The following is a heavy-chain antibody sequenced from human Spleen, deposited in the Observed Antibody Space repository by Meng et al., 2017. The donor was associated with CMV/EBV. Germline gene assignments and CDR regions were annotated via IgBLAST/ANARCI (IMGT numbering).Heavy chain of an antibody. J-gene: IGHJ4*02. CDR2: IYYSGST. CDR3: ARARYSSSWYRSSYFDY. CDR1: GGSISSYY. V-gene: IGHV4-59*01. D-gene: IGHD6-13*01. Sequence: SETLSLTCTVSGGSISSYYWSWIRQPPGKGLEWIGYIYYSGSTNYNPSLKSRVTISVDTSKNQFSLKLSSVTAADTAVYYCARARYSSSWYRSSYFDYWGQGTLVTVSS.